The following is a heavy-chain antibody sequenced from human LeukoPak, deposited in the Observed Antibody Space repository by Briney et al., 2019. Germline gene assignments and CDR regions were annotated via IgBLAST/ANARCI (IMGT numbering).Heavy chain of an antibody. D-gene: IGHD5-18*01. CDR1: GYTFTGYY. J-gene: IGHJ4*02. CDR3: ARDNGGGGYSYGSNFDY. Sequence: ASVKVSCKASGYTFTGYYMHWVRQAPGQGLEWMGWINPNSGGTNYAQKFQGRVTMTRDKSIRTAYMELSRLTSDDTAVYYCARDNGGGGYSYGSNFDYWGQGTLVTVSS. V-gene: IGHV1-2*02. CDR2: INPNSGGT.